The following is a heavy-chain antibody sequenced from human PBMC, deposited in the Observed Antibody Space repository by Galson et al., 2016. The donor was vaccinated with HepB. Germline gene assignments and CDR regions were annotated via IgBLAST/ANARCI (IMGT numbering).Heavy chain of an antibody. Sequence: SLRLSCAASEFTVSSKYMTWVRQAPGKGLEWVSVIHSGGATYYTDSVRRRFTISRDDLKNTLYLQMNNLRPEDTAVYYCARFNWDDFGLDVWGQGPSVTVSS. CDR2: IHSGGAT. CDR3: ARFNWDDFGLDV. D-gene: IGHD1-1*01. CDR1: EFTVSSKY. V-gene: IGHV3-53*01. J-gene: IGHJ6*02.